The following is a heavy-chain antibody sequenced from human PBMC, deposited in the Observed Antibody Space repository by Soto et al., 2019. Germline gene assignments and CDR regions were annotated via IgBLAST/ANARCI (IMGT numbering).Heavy chain of an antibody. CDR3: ARGVRERLLRKDIVVVVAATPDRYYYYMDV. D-gene: IGHD2-15*01. V-gene: IGHV4-34*01. J-gene: IGHJ6*03. CDR2: NKHSGST. Sequence: ASGTPSLTRALSGGSFRGYYWSWVRPPPGKGGGGNGGNKHSGSTNYHPSLKSRVTISVDTSKNQFSLKLSSVTAADTAVYYCARGVRERLLRKDIVVVVAATPDRYYYYMDVWGKGTTVTVSS. CDR1: GGSFRGYY.